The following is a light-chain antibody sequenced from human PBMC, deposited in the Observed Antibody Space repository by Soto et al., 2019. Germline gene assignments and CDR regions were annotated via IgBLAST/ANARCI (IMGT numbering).Light chain of an antibody. CDR1: QDIRSY. J-gene: IGKJ2*01. V-gene: IGKV1-39*01. CDR2: ATS. Sequence: DIEMTQSPSSLSASVGDRVTITCRTSQDIRSYLNWYQQRPGKAPKLLIYATSSLQSGVPSRFSGSGSGTDFALTISSLQPEDFATYYCQQSDSSPRTFGQGTKVEIK. CDR3: QQSDSSPRT.